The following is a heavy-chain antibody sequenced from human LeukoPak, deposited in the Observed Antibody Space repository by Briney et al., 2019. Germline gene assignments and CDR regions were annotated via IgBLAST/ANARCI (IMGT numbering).Heavy chain of an antibody. V-gene: IGHV3-30*18. Sequence: PGGSLRLSCAASGFTFSSYGIHWVRQAPGKGLEWVAVISYDESNKYYADSVKGRFTISRDNSKNTLYLQMSSLRAEDTAVYYCAKGRDSSSWYGSQDYWGQGTLVTVSS. CDR1: GFTFSSYG. D-gene: IGHD6-13*01. CDR2: ISYDESNK. CDR3: AKGRDSSSWYGSQDY. J-gene: IGHJ4*02.